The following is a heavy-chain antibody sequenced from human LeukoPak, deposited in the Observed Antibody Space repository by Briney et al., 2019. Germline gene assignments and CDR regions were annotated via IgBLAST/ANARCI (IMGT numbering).Heavy chain of an antibody. V-gene: IGHV1-18*01. CDR2: ISAYNGNT. Sequence: ASVKVSCKASGGTFSSYAISWVRQAPGQGLEWMGWISAYNGNTDYAQKLQGRVTMTTDTSTSTAYMELRSLRSDDTAVYYCARVLAYCSSTSCHDYWGQGTLVTVYS. CDR1: GGTFSSYA. CDR3: ARVLAYCSSTSCHDY. D-gene: IGHD2-2*01. J-gene: IGHJ4*02.